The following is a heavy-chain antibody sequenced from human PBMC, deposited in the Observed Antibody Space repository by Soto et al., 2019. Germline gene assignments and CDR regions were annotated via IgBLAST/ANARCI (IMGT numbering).Heavy chain of an antibody. V-gene: IGHV1-18*01. CDR1: GYTFTSYG. D-gene: IGHD6-6*01. J-gene: IGHJ5*02. Sequence: QVQLVQSGAEVKKPGASVKVSCKASGYTFTSYGISWERQAPGQGLEWMGWISAYNGNTNYAQKLQGRVTMTTDTSTSTAYMELMRRRSDDTAVYCCARSGRWGSSSSERSLEVLWFDPRGQGTLVTVSS. CDR2: ISAYNGNT. CDR3: ARSGRWGSSSSERSLEVLWFDP.